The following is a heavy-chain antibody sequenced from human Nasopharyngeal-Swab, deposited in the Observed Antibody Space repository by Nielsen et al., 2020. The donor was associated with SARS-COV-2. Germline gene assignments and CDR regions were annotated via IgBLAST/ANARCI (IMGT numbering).Heavy chain of an antibody. CDR2: LSHDGNNK. J-gene: IGHJ6*03. CDR3: ARDGTGYYGSGSNYYNYYMDV. D-gene: IGHD3/OR15-3a*01. Sequence: GESLKISCAASGFTFSSFTIHWVRQAPGKGLEWVAVLSHDGNNKYYSDSVKGRFTISRDNSKNTLYLQMNMLRTDDTAIYYCARDGTGYYGSGSNYYNYYMDVWGKGTTVSVSS. V-gene: IGHV3-30-3*01. CDR1: GFTFSSFT.